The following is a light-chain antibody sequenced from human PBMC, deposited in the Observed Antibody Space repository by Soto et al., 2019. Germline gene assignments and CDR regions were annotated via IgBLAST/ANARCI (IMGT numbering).Light chain of an antibody. CDR2: AAS. Sequence: AIGITRSRSSFSASTEDRVRITCRASQSICSYLAWYQQKPGNAPKLLFYAASTLQSGVPSRFSGSGSGTDFTLTISCLQSEDFATYYCQQYYSYPLTFGGGTKVDIK. V-gene: IGKV1-8*01. CDR1: QSICSY. CDR3: QQYYSYPLT. J-gene: IGKJ4*01.